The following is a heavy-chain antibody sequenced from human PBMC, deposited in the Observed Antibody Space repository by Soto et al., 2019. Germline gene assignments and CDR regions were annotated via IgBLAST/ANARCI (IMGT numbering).Heavy chain of an antibody. CDR1: GVSISIGGYF. D-gene: IGHD3-10*01. J-gene: IGHJ6*02. CDR3: ATDEYYGSEINFYYYAMDV. Sequence: QVQLQESGPGLVKPSQTLSLTCTVSGVSISIGGYFWSWIRQHPGKGLEWIGHIYYNGSTFYNPSLKSRVTISVDPSKNHFSLRLTSATAADTAVYFCATDEYYGSEINFYYYAMDVWGQGTTVTVSS. CDR2: IYYNGST. V-gene: IGHV4-31*03.